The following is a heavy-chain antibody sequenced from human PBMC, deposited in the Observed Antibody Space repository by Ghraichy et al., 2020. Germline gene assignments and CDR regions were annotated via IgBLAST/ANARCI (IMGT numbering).Heavy chain of an antibody. Sequence: GGSLRLSCAASVFTLSDYKMHWVRQAPGKGLEWVAMISFGGDAQYYAYSVKGRFTISRYFSETTLIRQMNSLSVEDTALYYCAKDLGAGPIESWCQGILVIVPS. J-gene: IGHJ4*02. CDR2: ISFGGDAQ. CDR1: VFTLSDYK. CDR3: AKDLGAGPIES. D-gene: IGHD1-26*01. V-gene: IGHV3-30*18.